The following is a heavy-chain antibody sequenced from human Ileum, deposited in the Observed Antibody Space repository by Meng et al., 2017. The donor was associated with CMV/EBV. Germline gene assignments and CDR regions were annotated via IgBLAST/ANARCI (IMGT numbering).Heavy chain of an antibody. J-gene: IGHJ4*02. V-gene: IGHV3-23*01. CDR1: GFSLGGYA. CDR2: ISGSGHLT. D-gene: IGHD2-21*01. Sequence: GGSLRLSCEVFGFSLGGYAMSWVRQVPGKGLEGVSSISGSGHLTNYAESVKGRFIISKDKSKNTLYLQMNSLRNEDTAIYYCAKERIELWCFDYWGVGTQVTVSS. CDR3: AKERIELWCFDY.